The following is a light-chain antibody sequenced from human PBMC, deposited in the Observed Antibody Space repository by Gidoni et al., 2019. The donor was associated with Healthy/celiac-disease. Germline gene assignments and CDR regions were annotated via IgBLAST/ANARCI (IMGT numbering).Light chain of an antibody. Sequence: SCELTQPITVSVALGQTARITCGGNNIGSTNVHWYQQKPGQAPVLVIYRDSNRPSGIPERFSGSNSGNTATLTISRAQAGDEADYYCQVWDSSTGVFGTGTKVTVL. J-gene: IGLJ1*01. CDR3: QVWDSSTGV. CDR1: NIGSTN. V-gene: IGLV3-9*01. CDR2: RDS.